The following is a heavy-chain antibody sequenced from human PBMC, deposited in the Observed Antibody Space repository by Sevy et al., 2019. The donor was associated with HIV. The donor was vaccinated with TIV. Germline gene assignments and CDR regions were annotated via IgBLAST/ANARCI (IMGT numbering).Heavy chain of an antibody. J-gene: IGHJ3*02. CDR1: GGSISSGGYY. V-gene: IGHV4-31*03. Sequence: SETLSLTCTVSGGSISSGGYYWSWIRQHPGKGLEWIGYIYYSGSTYYNPSLKSRVTISVDTSRNQFSLKLSSVTAADTAVYYWARRHPVPGLPCGSGSLGSAFDIWGQGTMVTVSS. CDR3: ARRHPVPGLPCGSGSLGSAFDI. D-gene: IGHD3-10*01. CDR2: IYYSGST.